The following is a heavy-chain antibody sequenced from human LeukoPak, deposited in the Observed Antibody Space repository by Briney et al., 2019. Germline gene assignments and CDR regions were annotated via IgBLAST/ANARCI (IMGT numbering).Heavy chain of an antibody. CDR2: IYLGDSDT. CDR3: VRLQYWYFDL. D-gene: IGHD4-11*01. Sequence: GESLKTSCKGSGDRFTSYWIGWVRQMPGKGLEWMGIIYLGDSDTRYSRPFQGQVTISADKSISTAYLQWSSLKASDTAMYYCVRLQYWYFDLWGRGTLVTVSS. J-gene: IGHJ2*01. V-gene: IGHV5-51*01. CDR1: GDRFTSYW.